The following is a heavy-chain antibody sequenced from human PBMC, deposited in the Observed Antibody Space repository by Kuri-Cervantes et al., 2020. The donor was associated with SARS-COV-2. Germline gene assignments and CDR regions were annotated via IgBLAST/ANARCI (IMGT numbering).Heavy chain of an antibody. CDR2: ISHDGKNK. CDR1: GFNFSRTD. D-gene: IGHD2-21*01. J-gene: IGHJ4*02. Sequence: GGSLRLSWPTLGFNFSRTDMHWVRQPPGKGLEWVAVISHDGKNKNFMAPGKGPFTISRDNSKNKLYMHMKSLRSEDTAMYYCAKDRVGVQDFWGQGTLVTVSS. CDR3: AKDRVGVQDF. V-gene: IGHV3-30*18.